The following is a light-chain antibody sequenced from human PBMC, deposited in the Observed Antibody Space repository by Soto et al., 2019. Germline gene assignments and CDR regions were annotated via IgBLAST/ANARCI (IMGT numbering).Light chain of an antibody. V-gene: IGLV1-40*01. CDR1: SSNIGAGYD. CDR2: GNN. CDR3: QSYDSTLSARYV. J-gene: IGLJ1*01. Sequence: SAVTQPHSVSGAPGQRVTISCTGSSSNIGAGYDVHWYQQRPGTAPKLLIFGNNNRPSGVPDRFSGSKSGTSASLAITGLQAEDEGDYYCQSYDSTLSARYVFGTGTKVTVL.